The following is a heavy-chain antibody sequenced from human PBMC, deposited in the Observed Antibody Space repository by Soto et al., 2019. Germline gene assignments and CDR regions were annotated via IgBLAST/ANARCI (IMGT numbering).Heavy chain of an antibody. V-gene: IGHV1-18*01. D-gene: IGHD4-17*01. CDR2: ISAHNGNT. CDR3: AREDYGGRPGY. Sequence: ASVKVSCKASGYTFTSYGITWVRQAPGQGLEWMGWISAHNGNTDYAQKLQGRVIVTRDTSTSTAYMELRSLRSDDTAVYYCAREDYGGRPGYWGQGTLVTVSS. CDR1: GYTFTSYG. J-gene: IGHJ4*02.